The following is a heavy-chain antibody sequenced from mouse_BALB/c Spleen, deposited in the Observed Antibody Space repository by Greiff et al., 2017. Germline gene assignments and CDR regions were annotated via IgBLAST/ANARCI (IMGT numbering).Heavy chain of an antibody. J-gene: IGHJ4*01. CDR3: TRSAPWYAMDY. CDR2: IDPSDSYT. V-gene: IGHV1S127*01. Sequence: VQLQESGAELVKPGASVKMSCKASGYTFTSYWMHWVKQRPGQGLEWIGTIDPSDSYTSYNQKFKGKATLTVDTSSSTAYMQLSSLTSEDSAVYYCTRSAPWYAMDYWGQGTSVTVSS. D-gene: IGHD3-1*01. CDR1: GYTFTSYW.